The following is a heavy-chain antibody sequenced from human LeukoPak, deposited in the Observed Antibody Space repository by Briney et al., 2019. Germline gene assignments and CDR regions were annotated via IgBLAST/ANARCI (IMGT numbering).Heavy chain of an antibody. CDR2: VDLNGGST. CDR1: GFTFPAYG. Sequence: GGSLRLSCAASGFTFPAYGMSWVRLAPGKGLEWVSGVDLNGGSTHYADSVKGRFTISRDNAKNALYLQMNTLRADDTALYYCARLFNFYGSGTYYPFDSWGQGALVTVSS. D-gene: IGHD3-10*01. J-gene: IGHJ4*02. CDR3: ARLFNFYGSGTYYPFDS. V-gene: IGHV3-20*04.